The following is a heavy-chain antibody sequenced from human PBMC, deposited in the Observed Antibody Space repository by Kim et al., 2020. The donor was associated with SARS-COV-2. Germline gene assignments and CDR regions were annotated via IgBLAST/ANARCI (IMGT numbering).Heavy chain of an antibody. CDR1: GFTFSSYW. D-gene: IGHD6-13*01. CDR3: ARDHPWYSSSWCPYY. J-gene: IGHJ4*02. CDR2: IKQDGSEK. V-gene: IGHV3-7*01. Sequence: GGSLRLSCAASGFTFSSYWMSWVRQAPGKGREWVANIKQDGSEKYYVDSVKGRFTISRDNAKNSLYLQMTSLRAEGTAVYYCARDHPWYSSSWCPYYFGQGPLVTVSS.